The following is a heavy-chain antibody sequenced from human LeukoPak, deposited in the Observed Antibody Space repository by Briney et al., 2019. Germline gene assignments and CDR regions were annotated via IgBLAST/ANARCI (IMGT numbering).Heavy chain of an antibody. CDR3: ARGYYDYVWGSPEIDY. D-gene: IGHD3-16*01. CDR1: GYTSTSYD. CDR2: MNPNSGNT. J-gene: IGHJ4*02. Sequence: GASVKVSCKASGYTSTSYDINWVRQATGQGLEWMGWMNPNSGNTGYAQKFQGRVTMTRNTSISTAYMELSSLRSEDTAVYYCARGYYDYVWGSPEIDYWGQGTLVTVSS. V-gene: IGHV1-8*01.